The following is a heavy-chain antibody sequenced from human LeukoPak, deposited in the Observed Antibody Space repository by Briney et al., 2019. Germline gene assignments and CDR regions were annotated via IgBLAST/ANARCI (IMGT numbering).Heavy chain of an antibody. CDR1: GFTFSTYW. D-gene: IGHD6-19*01. CDR2: ISSSGTSS. J-gene: IGHJ4*02. CDR3: VREFRMTVAGVSRRFFDY. V-gene: IGHV3-74*01. Sequence: GGSLRLSCEASGFTFSTYWMHWVRQAPGKGLDWVSRISSSGTSSTYADSVKGRFTISRDNAKNTLYLQMSSLKAEDTSVYYCVREFRMTVAGVSRRFFDYWGQGTLVTVSS.